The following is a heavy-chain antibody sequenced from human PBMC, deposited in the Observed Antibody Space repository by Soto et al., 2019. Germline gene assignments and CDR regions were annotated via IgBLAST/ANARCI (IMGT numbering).Heavy chain of an antibody. J-gene: IGHJ6*02. V-gene: IGHV2-26*01. D-gene: IGHD3-9*01. CDR3: ARMKVDSYQFYYAMDV. Sequence: KESGPALVNPTETLTLTCTVSGFSLTTGKMGVSWIRQPPGKALEWLAHIFSDNERSYSTSLQGRLTISKDTSGSQVVLSMTNVDPVDTATYYCARMKVDSYQFYYAMDVWGQGTTVTVSS. CDR2: IFSDNER. CDR1: GFSLTTGKMG.